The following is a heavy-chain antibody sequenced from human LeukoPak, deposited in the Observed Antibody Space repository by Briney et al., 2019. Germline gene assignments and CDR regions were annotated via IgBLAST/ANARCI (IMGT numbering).Heavy chain of an antibody. CDR1: GYSFTSYW. CDR2: ISPGDSDT. Sequence: TPGESLQISCQGTGYSFTSYWIGWVRQMPGKGLEWMGIISPGDSDTRYSPSFQGQVTIAADKSISTAYLRWSSLKASDTAMYYCARLRSGYSYGYLDYYMDVWGKGTTVTVSS. D-gene: IGHD5-18*01. CDR3: ARLRSGYSYGYLDYYMDV. V-gene: IGHV5-51*01. J-gene: IGHJ6*03.